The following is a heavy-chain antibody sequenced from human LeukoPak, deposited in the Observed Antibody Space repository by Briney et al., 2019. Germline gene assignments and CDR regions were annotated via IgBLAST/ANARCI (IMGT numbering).Heavy chain of an antibody. J-gene: IGHJ4*02. D-gene: IGHD2-2*01. CDR3: ARDLLGYCSSTSCYLSY. CDR1: GFTFSSYG. Sequence: GGSLRLSCAASGFTFSSYGMHWVRQAPGKGLEWVAVIWYDGSNKYYADSVKGRFTISRDNSKNTLYLQMNSLRAEDTAVYYCARDLLGYCSSTSCYLSYWGQGTLVTVST. V-gene: IGHV3-33*01. CDR2: IWYDGSNK.